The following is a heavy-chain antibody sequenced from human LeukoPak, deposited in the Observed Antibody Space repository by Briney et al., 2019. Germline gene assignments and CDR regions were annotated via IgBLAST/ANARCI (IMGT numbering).Heavy chain of an antibody. CDR2: IYYSGST. J-gene: IGHJ4*02. CDR1: GGSISSSSYY. D-gene: IGHD3-16*02. CDR3: ARAEMITFGGVIVYYFDY. V-gene: IGHV4-39*07. Sequence: PSETLSLTCTVSGGSISSSSYYWGWIRQPPGKGLEWIGSIYYSGSTYYNPSLKSRVTISVDTSKNQFSLKLSSVTAADTAVYYCARAEMITFGGVIVYYFDYWGQGTLVTVSS.